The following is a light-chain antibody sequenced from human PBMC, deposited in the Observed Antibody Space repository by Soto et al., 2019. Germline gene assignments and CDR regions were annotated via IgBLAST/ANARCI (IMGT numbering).Light chain of an antibody. Sequence: EIVLTQSPGTLSLSPGERATLSCRASQSVSSSYLAWYQQKPGQAPRLLIYGASSRATGIPDRFSGSVSGTDFTLTISRLEPEDFAVYYCQQYGSSPPYTFGPGTKLEFK. CDR1: QSVSSSY. V-gene: IGKV3-20*01. CDR2: GAS. J-gene: IGKJ2*01. CDR3: QQYGSSPPYT.